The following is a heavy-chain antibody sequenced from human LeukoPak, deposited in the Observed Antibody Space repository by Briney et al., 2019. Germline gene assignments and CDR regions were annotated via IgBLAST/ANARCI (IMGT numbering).Heavy chain of an antibody. D-gene: IGHD7-27*01. CDR3: ASRKLGNDY. CDR1: GGSVSDYY. Sequence: SDTLSLICTVSGGSVSDYYWSWIRQSPGKGLEWIGYIYYTGTTSYNPSLKSRVTISAETSKNQFSLNLISVTAADTAVYYCASRKLGNDYWGQGTLVTVSS. CDR2: IYYTGTT. V-gene: IGHV4-59*02. J-gene: IGHJ4*02.